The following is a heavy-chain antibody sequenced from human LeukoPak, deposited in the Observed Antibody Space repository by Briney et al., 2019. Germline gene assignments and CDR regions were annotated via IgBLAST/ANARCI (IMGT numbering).Heavy chain of an antibody. Sequence: SETLSLTCTVSGGSISSSSYYWGWIRQPPGTGLEWIGSIYYSGSTYYNPSLKSRVTISVDTSKNQFSLKLSSVTAADTAVYYCASEFLMVRGVIGAFDIWGQGIMVTVSS. CDR1: GGSISSSSYY. D-gene: IGHD3-10*01. CDR3: ASEFLMVRGVIGAFDI. J-gene: IGHJ3*02. V-gene: IGHV4-39*07. CDR2: IYYSGST.